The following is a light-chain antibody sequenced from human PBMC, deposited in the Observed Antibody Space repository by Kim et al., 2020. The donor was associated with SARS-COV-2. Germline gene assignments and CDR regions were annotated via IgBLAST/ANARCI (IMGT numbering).Light chain of an antibody. J-gene: IGLJ3*02. CDR2: EKN. Sequence: ALGQTVRITCQGDSLRSYYASWYQQKPGQAPVLVSYEKNNRPSGIPDRFSGSSSGNTASLTITGAQAEDEADYYCNSRESGVNHVVFGGGTKVTVL. CDR3: NSRESGVNHVV. CDR1: SLRSYY. V-gene: IGLV3-19*01.